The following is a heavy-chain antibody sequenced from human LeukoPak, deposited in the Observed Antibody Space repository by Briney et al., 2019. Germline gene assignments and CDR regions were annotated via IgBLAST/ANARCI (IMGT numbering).Heavy chain of an antibody. D-gene: IGHD4-17*01. CDR1: GFIVNTNY. CDR3: ARDSYGDANFDT. CDR2: IYADGNT. J-gene: IGHJ4*02. V-gene: IGHV3-53*01. Sequence: GGSLRLSCAASGFIVNTNYMSWVRQAPGGGLEWVSFIYADGNTYYADSVKGRFTISRDISKNAVFLQMNSLRAEDTAVYYCARDSYGDANFDTWGQGTLVTVSS.